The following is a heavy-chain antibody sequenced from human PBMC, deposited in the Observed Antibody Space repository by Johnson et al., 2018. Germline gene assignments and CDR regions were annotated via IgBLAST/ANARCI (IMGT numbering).Heavy chain of an antibody. CDR3: AGDGPPKWLQVAPGAYDAFEI. J-gene: IGHJ3*02. Sequence: QVQLQESGPGLVKPSETLSLTCTVSGGSISSSSYYWGWIRQPPGKGLEWIGSIYYSGSTYYNPSLKSRVTISVDTSKNQFSLKLSSVTAADTAGYYWAGDGPPKWLQVAPGAYDAFEIWGQGTMVTVSS. CDR1: GGSISSSSYY. D-gene: IGHD5-12*01. V-gene: IGHV4-39*07. CDR2: IYYSGST.